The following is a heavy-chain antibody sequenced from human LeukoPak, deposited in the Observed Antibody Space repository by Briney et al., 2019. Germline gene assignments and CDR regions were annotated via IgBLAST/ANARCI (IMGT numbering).Heavy chain of an antibody. CDR2: INAGNGNT. D-gene: IGHD5-12*01. CDR3: ARIYSGYDYGYFDY. J-gene: IGHJ4*02. CDR1: GYTFTSYA. V-gene: IGHV1-3*01. Sequence: ASVKVSCKASGYTFTSYAMHWVRQAPGQRLEWMGWINAGNGNTKYSQKSQGRVTMTRDTSTSTVYMELSSLRSEDTAVYYCARIYSGYDYGYFDYWGQGTLVTVSS.